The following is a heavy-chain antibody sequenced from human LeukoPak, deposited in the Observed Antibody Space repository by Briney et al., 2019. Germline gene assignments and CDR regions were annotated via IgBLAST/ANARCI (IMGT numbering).Heavy chain of an antibody. CDR3: ARDDGDYAHPVDF. V-gene: IGHV3-21*01. D-gene: IGHD4-17*01. Sequence: PGGSLRLSCAASGFTFSSYSMNWVRQAPGKGLEWVSSISSSSSYIYYADSVKGRFTISRDDAKNSLYLQMNSLRAEDTAMYYCARDDGDYAHPVDFWGQGTLVTVSS. J-gene: IGHJ4*02. CDR2: ISSSSSYI. CDR1: GFTFSSYS.